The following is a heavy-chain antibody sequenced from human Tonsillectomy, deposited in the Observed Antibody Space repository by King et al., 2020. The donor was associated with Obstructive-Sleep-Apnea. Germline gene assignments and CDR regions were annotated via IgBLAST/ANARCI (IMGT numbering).Heavy chain of an antibody. CDR1: GFTFNSYS. V-gene: IGHV3-21*01. CDR3: AREVWVFCGGDCYSQGWSYYGMDV. D-gene: IGHD2-21*02. Sequence: VQLVESGGGLVKPGGSLRLSCAASGFTFNSYSMNWVRQAPGKGLEWVSFISTSSIYIYYADSVKGRFTISRDNAKDSLYLQMNSLRAEDTAVYYCAREVWVFCGGDCYSQGWSYYGMDVWGQGTTVTVSS. CDR2: ISTSSIYI. J-gene: IGHJ6*02.